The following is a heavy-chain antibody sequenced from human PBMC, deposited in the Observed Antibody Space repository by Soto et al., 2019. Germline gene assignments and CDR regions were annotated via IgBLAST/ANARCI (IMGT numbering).Heavy chain of an antibody. CDR1: GGTFSSYT. V-gene: IGHV1-69*02. Sequence: QVQMVQSGAEVKKPGSSVKVSCKASGGTFSSYTISWVRQAPGAGLEWMGRIIPILGIANDAQKCQGRVTITADKSTSTAYRVRSSRRSEDIAVNYCARVGVDCPSSYPDWWVLGYWGQGTLVT. D-gene: IGHD2-8*02. CDR2: IIPILGIA. CDR3: ARVGVDCPSSYPDWWVLGY. J-gene: IGHJ4*02.